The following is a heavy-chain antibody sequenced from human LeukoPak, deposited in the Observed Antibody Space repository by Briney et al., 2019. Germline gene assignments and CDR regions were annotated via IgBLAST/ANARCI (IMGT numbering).Heavy chain of an antibody. Sequence: PSETLSLTRSVSGGSISSFYLSWIRQPPGKGLEWIGYIYHSGSTTYNPSLNSRVTMSVDTSGTHFSLKLNSVTAADTAVYYCARRLGDSYIDSWGQGILVTVSS. CDR3: ARRLGDSYIDS. V-gene: IGHV4-59*01. D-gene: IGHD3-16*01. J-gene: IGHJ4*02. CDR1: GGSISSFY. CDR2: IYHSGST.